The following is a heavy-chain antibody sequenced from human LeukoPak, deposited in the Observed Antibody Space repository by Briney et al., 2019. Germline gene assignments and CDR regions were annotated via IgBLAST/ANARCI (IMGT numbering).Heavy chain of an antibody. V-gene: IGHV4-59*01. CDR1: GRSITPYY. J-gene: IGHJ4*02. D-gene: IGHD4-17*01. Sequence: PSETLSLTCTLSGRSITPYYWSWIPQPPGEGLEWIGNIYFTGSTNYNPSLKSRVTISMDTSKNQISLRLSSVTAADTAVYYCVREYNGDSTDYWGQGTLVTVSS. CDR3: VREYNGDSTDY. CDR2: IYFTGST.